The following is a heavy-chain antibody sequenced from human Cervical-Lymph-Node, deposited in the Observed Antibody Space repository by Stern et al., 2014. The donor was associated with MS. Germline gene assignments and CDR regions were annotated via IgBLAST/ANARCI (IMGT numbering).Heavy chain of an antibody. D-gene: IGHD5/OR15-5a*01. CDR3: AREWIYEVSWFDS. V-gene: IGHV4-61*02. Sequence: QLQLQESGPGLVKPSQTLSLTCTVSGGSISSGSHYWSWIRQPAGKGREWVGRIYSAGRVDYNPSLKGRVTMSVDTSKDQSSLELRSVTAADTAMYYCAREWIYEVSWFDSWGQGSLVIVSS. CDR1: GGSISSGSHY. J-gene: IGHJ5*01. CDR2: IYSAGRV.